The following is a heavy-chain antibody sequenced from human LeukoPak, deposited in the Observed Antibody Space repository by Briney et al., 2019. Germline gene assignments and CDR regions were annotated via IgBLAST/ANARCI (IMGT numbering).Heavy chain of an antibody. CDR2: IYHSGST. D-gene: IGHD2-2*01. CDR3: ARSYEEVVVVAAVIRPQEYNYCYSMDV. V-gene: IGHV4-4*02. Sequence: SGTLSLTCAVSGGSISSSNWWSWVRQPPGKGLEWIGEIYHSGSTNYNPSLKSRVTISVDKSKNQFSLKLSSVTAADTAVYYCARSYEEVVVVAAVIRPQEYNYCYSMDVWGKGTTVTISS. CDR1: GGSISSSNW. J-gene: IGHJ6*03.